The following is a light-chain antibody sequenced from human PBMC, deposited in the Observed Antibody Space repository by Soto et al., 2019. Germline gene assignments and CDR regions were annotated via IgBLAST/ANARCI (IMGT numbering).Light chain of an antibody. CDR3: QQYYSSPQT. CDR2: WAS. Sequence: DIVMTQSPDSLAVSLGERATINCKSSQSVLYSSKNKNYLAWYQQKPGQPPQLLTYWASTRESGVPDRFSGSGSRTDFTLTISSLQAEDVAVYYCQQYYSSPQTFGQGTKVEIK. CDR1: QSVLYSSKNKNY. J-gene: IGKJ1*01. V-gene: IGKV4-1*01.